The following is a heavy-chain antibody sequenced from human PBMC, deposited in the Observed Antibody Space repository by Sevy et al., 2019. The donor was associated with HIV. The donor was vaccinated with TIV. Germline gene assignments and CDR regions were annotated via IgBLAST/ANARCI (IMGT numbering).Heavy chain of an antibody. D-gene: IGHD5-18*01. J-gene: IGHJ4*01. V-gene: IGHV3-66*01. CDR2: IHSDDTT. CDR1: GFTVNSNY. Sequence: GGSLRLSCAASGFTVNSNYMTWVRQAPGKGLEGVSVIHSDDTTYHADSVKDRFTISRDNFKNTLYLHMSSLRAEDTAVYYCARAPSGYGYALNYWGQEPWSPSPQ. CDR3: ARAPSGYGYALNY.